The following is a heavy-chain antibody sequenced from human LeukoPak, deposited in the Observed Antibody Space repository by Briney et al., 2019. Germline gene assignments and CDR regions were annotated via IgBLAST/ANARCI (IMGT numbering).Heavy chain of an antibody. CDR2: ISGSGGST. CDR3: AKGDCSSTSCYASIDYYYGMDV. CDR1: GFTFSDYY. V-gene: IGHV3-23*01. Sequence: GGSLRLSCAASGFTFSDYYMSWIRQAPGKGLEWVSAISGSGGSTYYADSVKGRFTISRDNSKNTLYLQMNSLRAEDTAVYYCAKGDCSSTSCYASIDYYYGMDVWGQGTTVTVSS. J-gene: IGHJ6*02. D-gene: IGHD2-2*01.